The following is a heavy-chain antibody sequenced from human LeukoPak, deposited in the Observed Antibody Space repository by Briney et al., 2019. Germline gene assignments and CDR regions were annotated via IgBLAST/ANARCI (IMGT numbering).Heavy chain of an antibody. CDR1: GFTFSRYD. J-gene: IGHJ5*02. V-gene: IGHV3-13*01. D-gene: IGHD1-1*01. CDR3: ARGPKINPRGWDDVGWFDP. CDR2: IGTTGDT. Sequence: GGSLRLSCAASGFTFSRYDMHWVRQGTGKGLEWVSGIGTTGDTHYPDSVKGRFTISRENAKDSLYLQMNSLRAGDTAVYYCARGPKINPRGWDDVGWFDPWGQGTLVIVSS.